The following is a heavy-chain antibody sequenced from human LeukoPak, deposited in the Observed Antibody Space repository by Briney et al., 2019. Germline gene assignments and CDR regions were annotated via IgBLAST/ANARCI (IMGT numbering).Heavy chain of an antibody. D-gene: IGHD5-24*01. CDR3: RRDGFSSMH. J-gene: IGHJ4*02. CDR1: GFTFSNAW. CDR2: IISKTDGGTI. V-gene: IGHV3-15*01. Sequence: GGSLRLSCAASGFTFSNAWMSWVRQAPGKGLEWVGRIISKTDGGTIDYAAPVKGRFTISRDDSKNTMYLQINSLKTEDAAVYYCRRDGFSSMHWGQGTLVTVSS.